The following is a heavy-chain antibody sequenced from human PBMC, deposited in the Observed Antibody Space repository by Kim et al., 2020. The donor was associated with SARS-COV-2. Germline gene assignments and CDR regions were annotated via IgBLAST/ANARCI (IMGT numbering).Heavy chain of an antibody. Sequence: ASVKVSCKASGYTFTSYGISWVRQAPGQGLEWMGWISAYNGNTNYAQKLQGRVTMTTDTSTSTAYMELRSLRSDDTAVYYCARSEGYDYVWGSYRYSAFYFDYWGQGTLVTVSS. CDR1: GYTFTSYG. J-gene: IGHJ4*02. CDR2: ISAYNGNT. CDR3: ARSEGYDYVWGSYRYSAFYFDY. V-gene: IGHV1-18*01. D-gene: IGHD3-16*02.